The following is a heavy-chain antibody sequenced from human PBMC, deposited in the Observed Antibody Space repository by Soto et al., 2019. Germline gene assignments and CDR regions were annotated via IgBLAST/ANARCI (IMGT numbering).Heavy chain of an antibody. V-gene: IGHV1-8*01. J-gene: IGHJ5*02. CDR1: GYTFTSYD. D-gene: IGHD6-13*01. CDR2: MNPNSGNT. Sequence: QVQLVQSGAEVKKPGASVKVSCKASGYTFTSYDINWVRQATGQGLEWMGWMNPNSGNTGYGQKFPGRGPMARDTSRSTAYLELSSLRSEDPAVYFCARERSAGTGWFDPWGQGTLVTVSS. CDR3: ARERSAGTGWFDP.